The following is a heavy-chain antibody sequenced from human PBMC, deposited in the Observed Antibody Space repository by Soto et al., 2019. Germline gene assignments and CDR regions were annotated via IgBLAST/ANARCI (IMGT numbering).Heavy chain of an antibody. CDR1: GGSIISYY. Sequence: PSETLSLTCSVSGGSIISYYWSWSRQPPGKGLEWIGYIYYSGSTNYNPSLKSRVTISVDTSKNQFSLKLSSVTAADTAVYYCARDSSSSRYYYYGMDVWGQGTTVTV. CDR2: IYYSGST. CDR3: ARDSSSSRYYYYGMDV. D-gene: IGHD6-6*01. V-gene: IGHV4-59*01. J-gene: IGHJ6*02.